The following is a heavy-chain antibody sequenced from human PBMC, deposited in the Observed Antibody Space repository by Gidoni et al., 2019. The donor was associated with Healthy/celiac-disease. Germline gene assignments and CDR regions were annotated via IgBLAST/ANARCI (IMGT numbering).Heavy chain of an antibody. J-gene: IGHJ5*02. CDR3: ARGRHDPTVTFYGKFDP. V-gene: IGHV1-8*01. D-gene: IGHD4-17*01. CDR1: GYTFTSYD. Sequence: QVQLVQSGAEVKQPGASVQVSCKASGYTFTSYDINWVRQATGQGLEWMGWMNPNSGNTGYAQKFQGRVTMTRNTSISTAYMELSSLRSEDTAVYYCARGRHDPTVTFYGKFDPWGQGTLVTVSS. CDR2: MNPNSGNT.